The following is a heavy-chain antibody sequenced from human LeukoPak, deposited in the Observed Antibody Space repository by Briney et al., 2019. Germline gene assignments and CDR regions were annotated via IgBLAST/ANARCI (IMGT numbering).Heavy chain of an antibody. V-gene: IGHV3-23*01. CDR3: AKDLRHYYGAGSYYND. D-gene: IGHD3-10*01. Sequence: PGGSLRLSCAASGFTFSSYAMSWVRQAPGKGLEWVSAISGSGGSTYYADSVKGRFTISRDNSKNTLYLQMNSLRAEDTAVYYCAKDLRHYYGAGSYYNDGGQGTRVTVSS. J-gene: IGHJ4*02. CDR2: ISGSGGST. CDR1: GFTFSSYA.